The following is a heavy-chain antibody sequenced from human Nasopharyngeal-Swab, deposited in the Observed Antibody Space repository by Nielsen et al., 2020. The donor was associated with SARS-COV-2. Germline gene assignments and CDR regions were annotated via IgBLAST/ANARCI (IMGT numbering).Heavy chain of an antibody. J-gene: IGHJ6*03. Sequence: SETLSLTCTVSGGSVSSGSYYWSWIRQPPGKGLEWIGYIYYSGSTYYNPSLKSRVTISVDTSKNQFSLKLSSVTAADTAVYYCARGPNSITILVDRRLVDYYMDVWGKGTTVTVSS. V-gene: IGHV4-61*01. D-gene: IGHD3-3*01. CDR3: ARGPNSITILVDRRLVDYYMDV. CDR2: IYYSGST. CDR1: GGSVSSGSYY.